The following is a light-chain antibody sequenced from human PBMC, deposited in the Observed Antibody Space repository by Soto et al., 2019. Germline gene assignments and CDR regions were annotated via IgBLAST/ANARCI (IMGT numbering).Light chain of an antibody. CDR2: DAS. CDR3: QQRSNWPPGPFT. V-gene: IGKV3-11*01. CDR1: QSVSSY. Sequence: EIVLTQSPATLSLSPGERATLSCRASQSVSSYLAWYQQKPGQAPRLLIYDASNRATGIPARFSGSGSGTDFTLTISSLEPEDFAVYYCQQRSNWPPGPFTVGPGNKVDIQ. J-gene: IGKJ3*01.